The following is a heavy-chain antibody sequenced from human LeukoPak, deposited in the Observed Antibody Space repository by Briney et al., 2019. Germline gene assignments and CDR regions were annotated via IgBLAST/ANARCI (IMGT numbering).Heavy chain of an antibody. CDR1: GFTFNTYW. CDR3: ARRGLPDS. CDR2: IKEDGSDK. J-gene: IGHJ5*01. D-gene: IGHD2-15*01. V-gene: IGHV3-7*05. Sequence: GAPRLSCAAPGFTFNTYWMSWVRQGPGKGLEWVANIKEDGSDKYYVDSMKGRFTISRDNAKNSLYLQMNSLRAEDTAVYYCARRGLPDSWGQGTLVTVSS.